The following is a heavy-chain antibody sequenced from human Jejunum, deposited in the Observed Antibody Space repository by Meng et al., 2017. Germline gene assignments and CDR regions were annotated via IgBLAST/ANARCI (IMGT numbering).Heavy chain of an antibody. CDR2: MYYHGST. V-gene: IGHV4-39*01. Sequence: QLQVQESGPGLVKLSATLSLTCTVSGGSISSSSYYWGWIRQPPGKGLEWIGTMYYHGSTYYNPSLKSRVTISVDTSKNQFSLKLSSVTAADTAVYYCARPHTSAWGQGTLVTVSS. J-gene: IGHJ5*02. D-gene: IGHD2-21*01. CDR1: GGSISSSSYY. CDR3: ARPHTSA.